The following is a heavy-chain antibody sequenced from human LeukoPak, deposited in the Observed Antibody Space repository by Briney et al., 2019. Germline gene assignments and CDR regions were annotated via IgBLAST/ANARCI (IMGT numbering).Heavy chain of an antibody. CDR2: IYPGDSDP. D-gene: IGHD6-13*01. J-gene: IGHJ4*02. V-gene: IGHV5-51*01. CDR3: VRHGLGSSWFGFDY. CDR1: GYIFTTYW. Sequence: GESLKISCKGSGYIFTTYWIGWVRQLPGKGLEWMGIIYPGDSDPRYSPSFQGQVTISADKSISTAYLQWSSLKASDSAMYYCVRHGLGSSWFGFDYWGQGTLVTVSS.